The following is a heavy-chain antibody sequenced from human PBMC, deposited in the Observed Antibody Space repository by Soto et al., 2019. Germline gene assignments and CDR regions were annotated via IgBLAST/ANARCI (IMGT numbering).Heavy chain of an antibody. V-gene: IGHV4-59*01. J-gene: IGHJ3*02. CDR3: ARGTPWMDAFDI. D-gene: IGHD5-12*01. CDR1: GVSISSDY. CDR2: TSHTGTT. Sequence: QVQLQESGPGLVKPSETLSLTCTVSGVSISSDYWTRIRQSPGKGLEWIAYTSHTGTTDYNPSLKCRVTISLDTSKNQFSLKLSSVAAADTSVYYCARGTPWMDAFDIWAQGTKVTVSP.